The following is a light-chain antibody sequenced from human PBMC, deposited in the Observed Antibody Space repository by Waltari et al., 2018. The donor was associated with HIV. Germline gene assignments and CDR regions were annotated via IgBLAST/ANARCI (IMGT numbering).Light chain of an antibody. Sequence: QSALTQPASVSGCLGQSNTISCTGTSSDVGNYDLVSWYQQHPGKAPKIIIYEVNKRPPGASNRMSGSKSGNTASLTISGLQAEDEADYYCCSYSDRRIYVFGSGTRVSAL. CDR2: EVN. CDR3: CSYSDRRIYV. CDR1: SSDVGNYDL. J-gene: IGLJ1*01. V-gene: IGLV2-23*02.